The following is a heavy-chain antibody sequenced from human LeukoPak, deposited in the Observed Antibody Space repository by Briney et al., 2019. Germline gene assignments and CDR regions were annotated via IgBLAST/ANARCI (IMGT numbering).Heavy chain of an antibody. CDR2: IRLDGSNK. Sequence: PGGSLRLSCAASGFTFSSYGMHWVRQAPGKGLEWVAFIRLDGSNKYYADSVRGRFTISRDNSKNTLYLQMNSLRAEDTAVYYCAKSQYSSGWAFPYIWGQGTLVTVSS. D-gene: IGHD6-19*01. CDR3: AKSQYSSGWAFPYI. J-gene: IGHJ4*02. CDR1: GFTFSSYG. V-gene: IGHV3-30*02.